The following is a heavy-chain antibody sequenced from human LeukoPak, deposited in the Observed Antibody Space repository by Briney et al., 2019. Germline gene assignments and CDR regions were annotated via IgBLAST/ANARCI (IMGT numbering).Heavy chain of an antibody. CDR2: INPSGGST. CDR1: GYTFTSYY. V-gene: IGHV1-46*01. J-gene: IGHJ4*01. CDR3: ARTRTSRSSWYGHFDY. D-gene: IGHD6-13*01. Sequence: ASVKVSCKASGYTFTSYYMHWVRQAPGQGLEWMGIINPSGGSTSYAQKFQGRVTMTRDMSTSTAYMELSSLRSEDTAVYYCARTRTSRSSWYGHFDYWGKGTLVTVSS.